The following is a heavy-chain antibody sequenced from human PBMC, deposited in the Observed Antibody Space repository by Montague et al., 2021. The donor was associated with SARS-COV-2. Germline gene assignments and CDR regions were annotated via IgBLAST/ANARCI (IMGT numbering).Heavy chain of an antibody. J-gene: IGHJ5*02. D-gene: IGHD3-3*01. CDR2: IYYSGST. CDR3: ARAGGFYDYWSGYSSSAGFFDP. Sequence: SETLSLTCTVSGGSVSSYYWSWIRQSPGKGLQWLGYIYYSGSTDYNPSLKSRVTMSVDTSKNQLSLRLNSVTTADTAVYFCARAGGFYDYWSGYSSSAGFFDPWGQGILFTVPP. CDR1: GGSVSSYY. V-gene: IGHV4-59*02.